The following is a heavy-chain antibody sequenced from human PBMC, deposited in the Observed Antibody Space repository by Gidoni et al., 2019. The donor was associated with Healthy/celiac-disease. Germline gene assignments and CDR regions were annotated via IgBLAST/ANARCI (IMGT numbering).Heavy chain of an antibody. D-gene: IGHD6-19*01. Sequence: EVQLVQSGAEVKKPGESLKISCKGSGYSLTSYWIGWVRQLPGKGLEWMGIIYPGASYTRYSPSFQGQVTLSADKSISTAYLQWSILKASDTAMYYCARPLSGWPSYDAFDIWGQGTMVTVSS. CDR3: ARPLSGWPSYDAFDI. J-gene: IGHJ3*02. CDR2: IYPGASYT. V-gene: IGHV5-51*03. CDR1: GYSLTSYW.